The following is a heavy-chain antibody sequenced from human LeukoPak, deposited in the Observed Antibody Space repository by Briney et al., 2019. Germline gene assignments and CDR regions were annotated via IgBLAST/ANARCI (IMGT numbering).Heavy chain of an antibody. CDR3: ARARRLLWFGEIFDY. CDR2: INPNSGGT. J-gene: IGHJ4*02. CDR1: GYTFTGYY. D-gene: IGHD3-10*01. V-gene: IGHV1-2*02. Sequence: ASVKVSCKASGYTFTGYYMHWVRQAPGQGLEWMGWINPNSGGTNYAQRFQGRVTMTRDTSISTAYMELSRLRSDDTAVYYCARARRLLWFGEIFDYWGQGTLVTVSS.